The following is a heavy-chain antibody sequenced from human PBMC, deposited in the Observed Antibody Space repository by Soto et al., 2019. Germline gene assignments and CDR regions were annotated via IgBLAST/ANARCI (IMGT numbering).Heavy chain of an antibody. Sequence: QVQLVESGGGMVKPGGSLRLSCAASGFTFSDYYMSWIRQAPGKGLEWVSYISSSGSTIYYADSVKGRFTISRDNTKNTMVLQMNSLRAEDTAVYYCARGQQQLAKNYDGMDVWGQGTTVTVSS. V-gene: IGHV3-11*01. CDR2: ISSSGSTI. CDR3: ARGQQQLAKNYDGMDV. D-gene: IGHD6-13*01. CDR1: GFTFSDYY. J-gene: IGHJ6*02.